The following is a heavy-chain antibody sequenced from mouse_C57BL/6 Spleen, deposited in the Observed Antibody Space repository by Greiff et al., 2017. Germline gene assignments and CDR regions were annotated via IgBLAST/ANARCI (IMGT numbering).Heavy chain of an antibody. Sequence: EVKLMESGGGLVQPGGSLKLSCAASGFTFSDYYMYWVRQTPEKRLEWVAYISNGGGSTYYPDTVKGRFTIPRDNAKKTLYLQMSRLKSEDTAMYYCARHSPGSFDYWGQGTTLTVSS. J-gene: IGHJ2*01. D-gene: IGHD2-2*01. CDR3: ARHSPGSFDY. V-gene: IGHV5-12*01. CDR1: GFTFSDYY. CDR2: ISNGGGST.